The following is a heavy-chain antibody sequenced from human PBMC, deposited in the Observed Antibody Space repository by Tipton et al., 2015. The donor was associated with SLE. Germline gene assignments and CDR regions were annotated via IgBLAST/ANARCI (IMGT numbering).Heavy chain of an antibody. CDR3: ARHPNTRHFDY. CDR1: GGSLSGHY. CDR2: INHRGST. Sequence: TLSLTCAVYGGSLSGHYWSWIRQSPGKGVEWIGEINHRGSTNHNPSLKSRVTISVDTSKNQFSLKLRSVTAADTAVYYCARHPNTRHFDYWGQGTLVTVSS. V-gene: IGHV4-34*01. J-gene: IGHJ4*02. D-gene: IGHD2/OR15-2a*01.